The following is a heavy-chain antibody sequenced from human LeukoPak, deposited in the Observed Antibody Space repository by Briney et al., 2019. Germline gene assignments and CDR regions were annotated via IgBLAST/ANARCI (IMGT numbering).Heavy chain of an antibody. J-gene: IGHJ4*02. CDR3: AGVWFGEFFDY. CDR1: GFTFSSYA. CDR2: ISGSGGST. D-gene: IGHD3-10*01. V-gene: IGHV3-23*01. Sequence: GSLRLSCAASGFTFSSYAMSWVRQAPGKGLEWVSAISGSGGSTYYADSVKGRFAISRDNSKNTLYLQMNSLRAEDTAVYYCAGVWFGEFFDYWGQGTLVTVSS.